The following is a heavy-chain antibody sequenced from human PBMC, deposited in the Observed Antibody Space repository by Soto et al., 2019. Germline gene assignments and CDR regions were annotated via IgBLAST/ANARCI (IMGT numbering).Heavy chain of an antibody. J-gene: IGHJ4*02. CDR2: IWNDGTSK. Sequence: PGGSLRLSCAASGCIFSNYAMHWVRQAPGKGLDWVAVIWNDGTSKHFADSVKGRFTISRDNSKDTLYLQMNSLRIEDTAVYYCARCRTYVDTIDYWGQGTLVTVSS. V-gene: IGHV3-30*04. CDR1: GCIFSNYA. D-gene: IGHD3-16*01. CDR3: ARCRTYVDTIDY.